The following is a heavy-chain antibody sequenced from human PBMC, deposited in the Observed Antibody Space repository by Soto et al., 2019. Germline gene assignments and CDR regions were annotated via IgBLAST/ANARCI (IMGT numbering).Heavy chain of an antibody. V-gene: IGHV5-10-1*01. J-gene: IGHJ6*02. CDR1: GYSFTSYW. CDR3: ARHGDSSGYYPYYYYYGMDV. Sequence: LGESLKISCKGSGYSFTSYWISWVRQMPGKGLEWMGRIDPSDSYTNYSPSFQGHVTISADKSISTAYLQWSSLKASDTAMYYCARHGDSSGYYPYYYYYGMDVGGQGTTVTVSS. D-gene: IGHD3-22*01. CDR2: IDPSDSYT.